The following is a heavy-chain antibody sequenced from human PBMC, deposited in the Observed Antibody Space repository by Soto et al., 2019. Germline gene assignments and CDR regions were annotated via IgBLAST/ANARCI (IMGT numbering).Heavy chain of an antibody. D-gene: IGHD3-10*01. CDR3: ARGPNYYGSGSPLDY. J-gene: IGHJ4*02. CDR1: GGSFSGYY. CDR2: INHSGST. Sequence: SETLSLTCAVYGGSFSGYYWSWIRQPPGKGLEWIGEINHSGSTNYNPSLKSRVTISVDTSKNQFSLKLSPVTAADTAVYYCARGPNYYGSGSPLDYWGQGTQVTVSS. V-gene: IGHV4-34*01.